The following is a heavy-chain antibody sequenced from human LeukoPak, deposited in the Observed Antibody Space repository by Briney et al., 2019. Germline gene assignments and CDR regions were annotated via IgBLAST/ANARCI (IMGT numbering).Heavy chain of an antibody. J-gene: IGHJ3*02. V-gene: IGHV4-4*02. Sequence: SGTLSLTCAVSGGSISSSNWWSWVRQPPGKGLEWIGEIYHSGSTNYNPSLKSRVTILVDTSENQFSLKLSSVTAADTAVYYCARAVISGSNAFDIWGQGAMVTVSS. CDR1: GGSISSSNW. CDR3: ARAVISGSNAFDI. D-gene: IGHD2-21*01. CDR2: IYHSGST.